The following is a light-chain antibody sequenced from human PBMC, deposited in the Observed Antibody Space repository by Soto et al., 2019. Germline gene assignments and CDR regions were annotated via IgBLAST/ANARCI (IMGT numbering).Light chain of an antibody. CDR3: QHANSFPIT. V-gene: IGKV1-12*01. J-gene: IGKJ5*01. CDR2: GAS. CDR1: QDVGKW. Sequence: DIQMTQSPPSVSASVGDRVTITCRASQDVGKWLAWYQQKPGKAPTLLIHGASSLQSGVPPRYSGSGYWTDFTLTISSLQPEDFATYYCQHANSFPITFGQGTRLRL.